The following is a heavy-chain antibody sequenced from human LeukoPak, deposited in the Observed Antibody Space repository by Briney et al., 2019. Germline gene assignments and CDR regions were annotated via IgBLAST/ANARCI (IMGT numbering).Heavy chain of an antibody. CDR2: ISSSGSTI. CDR1: GFTFSSYE. D-gene: IGHD2-15*01. Sequence: GGSLRLSCAASGFTFSSYEMNWVRQAPGKGLEWVSYISSSGSTIYYADSVKGRFTISRDNAMNSLYLQMNSLRAEDTAVYYCAREGYCSGGSCYSDYYYGMDVWGKGTTVTVSS. CDR3: AREGYCSGGSCYSDYYYGMDV. V-gene: IGHV3-48*03. J-gene: IGHJ6*04.